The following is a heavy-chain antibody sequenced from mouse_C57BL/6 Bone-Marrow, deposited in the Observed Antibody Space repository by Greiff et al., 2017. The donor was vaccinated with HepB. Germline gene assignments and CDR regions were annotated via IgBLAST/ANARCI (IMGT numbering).Heavy chain of an antibody. D-gene: IGHD1-1*01. CDR1: GFTFSSYA. J-gene: IGHJ3*01. CDR2: ISDGGSYT. Sequence: EVQLVESGGGLVKPGGSLKLSCAASGFTFSSYAMSWVRQTPEKRLEWVATISDGGSYTYYPDNVKGRFTISRDNAKNNLDLQMSHLKSEDTAMYYCASTYYYGSKDWFAYWGQGTLVTVSA. V-gene: IGHV5-4*01. CDR3: ASTYYYGSKDWFAY.